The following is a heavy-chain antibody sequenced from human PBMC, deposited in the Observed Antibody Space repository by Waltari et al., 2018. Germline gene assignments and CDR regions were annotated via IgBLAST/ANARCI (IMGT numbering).Heavy chain of an antibody. J-gene: IGHJ4*02. Sequence: QVQLQESGPGLVKPSETLSLTCAVPGYSISSGYYWGWIRQPPGKVLEWIGSIYHSGSTYYNPSLKSRVTISVDTSKNQFSLKLSSVTAADTAVYYCARGVEWELPYFDYWGQGTLVTVSS. V-gene: IGHV4-38-2*01. CDR3: ARGVEWELPYFDY. CDR1: GYSISSGYY. CDR2: IYHSGST. D-gene: IGHD1-26*01.